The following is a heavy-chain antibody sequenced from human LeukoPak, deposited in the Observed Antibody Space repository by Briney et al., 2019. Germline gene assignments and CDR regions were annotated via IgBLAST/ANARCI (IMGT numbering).Heavy chain of an antibody. CDR2: ISGDGSST. V-gene: IGHV3-43*02. CDR3: ARFKSGTYHP. J-gene: IGHJ5*02. CDR1: GFTFDDYV. D-gene: IGHD1-26*01. Sequence: GGSLRLSCAASGFTFDDYVMHWVRQAPGKSLEWVSLISGDGSSTYYADSVKGRFTTSRDNSKNSLYLQMNSLTTEDTALYYCARFKSGTYHPWGQGTLVTVSS.